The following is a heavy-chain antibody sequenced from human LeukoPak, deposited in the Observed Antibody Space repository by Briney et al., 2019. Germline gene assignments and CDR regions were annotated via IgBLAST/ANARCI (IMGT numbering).Heavy chain of an antibody. CDR2: INHSGST. CDR1: GGSFSGYY. J-gene: IGHJ5*02. CDR3: ARGLWFDP. Sequence: SETLSLTCAVYGGSFSGYYWSWIRQPPGKGLEWIGEINHSGSTNYNPSLKSRVTISVDTSKNQFSLKLSSVTAADTAVYYCARGLWFDPWGQGTLVTVSS. V-gene: IGHV4-34*01.